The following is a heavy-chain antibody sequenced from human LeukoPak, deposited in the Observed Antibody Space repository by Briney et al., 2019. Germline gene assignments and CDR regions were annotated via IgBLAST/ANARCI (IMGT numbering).Heavy chain of an antibody. V-gene: IGHV3-9*01. D-gene: IGHD6-19*01. CDR1: GFSFGDYA. J-gene: IGHJ4*02. CDR2: ISWNSGSI. Sequence: GRSLRLSCAVSGFSFGDYAMHWVRQAPGKSLEWVSGISWNSGSIGYAESVKGRFTISRDNAKNSLYLQMNSLRAEDTALYYCATSSREGEDSSGWASFDYWGQGTLVTVSS. CDR3: ATSSREGEDSSGWASFDY.